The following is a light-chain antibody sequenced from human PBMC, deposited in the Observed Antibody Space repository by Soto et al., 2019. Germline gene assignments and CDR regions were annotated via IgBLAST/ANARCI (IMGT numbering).Light chain of an antibody. V-gene: IGKV3-20*01. Sequence: ETVLTQSPGTLSLSPGERATLSCRASQSVSSNYLAWYQQKPGQAPRLLIYGASTRATGIPDRFSGSGSGTYFTLSISRLGPEYFAVYYCQQFCRSPPSWTFGQGTKVEIK. CDR2: GAS. CDR1: QSVSSNY. J-gene: IGKJ1*01. CDR3: QQFCRSPPSWT.